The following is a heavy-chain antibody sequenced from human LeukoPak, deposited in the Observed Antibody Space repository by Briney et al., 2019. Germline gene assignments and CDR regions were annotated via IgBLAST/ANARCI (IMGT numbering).Heavy chain of an antibody. CDR3: ARDSGEMATIFYFDY. D-gene: IGHD5-24*01. CDR1: GYTFTGYY. Sequence: GASVKVSCKASGYTFTGYYMHWVRQAPGQGLEWMGWINPNSGGTNYAQKFQGGVTMTRDTSISTAYMELSRLRSDDTAVYYCARDSGEMATIFYFDYRGQGTLVTVSS. CDR2: INPNSGGT. V-gene: IGHV1-2*02. J-gene: IGHJ4*02.